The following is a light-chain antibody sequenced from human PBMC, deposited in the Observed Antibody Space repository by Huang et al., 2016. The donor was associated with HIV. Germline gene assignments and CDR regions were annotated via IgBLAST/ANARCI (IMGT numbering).Light chain of an antibody. V-gene: IGKV2-29*02. CDR2: DVA. CDR1: QSLLHSDGKTY. CDR3: MQSTHLRT. J-gene: IGKJ2*02. Sequence: IVMTQTPLSLSVTPGQPATISCKSHQSLLHSDGKTYLYWYLQRPGQSPQLLIYDVASRFSGVPDRFRGSGSGTDFTLKISRVEAGDVGIYYCMQSTHLRTFGQGTKLEIK.